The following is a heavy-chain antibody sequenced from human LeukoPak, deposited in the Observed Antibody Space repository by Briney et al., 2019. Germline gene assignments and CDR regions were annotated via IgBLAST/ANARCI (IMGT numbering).Heavy chain of an antibody. V-gene: IGHV4-31*03. CDR2: IYYSGST. Sequence: PSQTLSLTCTVSGGSISSGDYYWSWIRQHPGKGLEWIGYIYYSGSTYYNPSLKSRITISVDTSQNQFSLKLSSVTAADTAVYFCARDGSGSYRFDYWGQGTLATVSS. CDR3: ARDGSGSYRFDY. J-gene: IGHJ4*02. D-gene: IGHD3-10*01. CDR1: GGSISSGDYY.